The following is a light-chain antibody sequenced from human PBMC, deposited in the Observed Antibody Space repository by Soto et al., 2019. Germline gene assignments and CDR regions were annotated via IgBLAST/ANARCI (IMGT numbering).Light chain of an antibody. CDR2: GAS. Sequence: EIVLTQSPGTLSLSPGERATLSCRASQSVSSSYLAWYQQKPGQAPRLLIFGASSRATGIPDRFSGSGSGADFSLPISRLEHEDFAAEYWQQYGSSSSYTFGQGTKLEIK. CDR1: QSVSSSY. J-gene: IGKJ2*01. V-gene: IGKV3-20*01. CDR3: QQYGSSSSYT.